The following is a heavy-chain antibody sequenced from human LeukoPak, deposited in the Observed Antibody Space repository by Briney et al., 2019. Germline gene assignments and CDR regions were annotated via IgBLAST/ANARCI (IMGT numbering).Heavy chain of an antibody. D-gene: IGHD3-9*01. J-gene: IGHJ5*02. CDR3: ARDLDDILTGYSSINWFDP. CDR1: GYTFTGYY. CDR2: INPNSGGT. Sequence: ASVKVSCKASGYTFTGYYMHWVRQAPGQGLEWMGWINPNSGGTNYAQKFQGRVTMTRDTSISTAYMELSRLRSDDTAVYYCARDLDDILTGYSSINWFDPWGQGTLVTVSS. V-gene: IGHV1-2*02.